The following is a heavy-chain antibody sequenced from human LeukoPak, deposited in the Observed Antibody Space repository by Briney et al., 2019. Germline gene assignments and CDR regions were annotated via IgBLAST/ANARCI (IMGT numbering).Heavy chain of an antibody. CDR1: GYTFTSYY. D-gene: IGHD3-22*01. Sequence: GASVKVSCKASGYTFTSYYMRWVRQAPGQGLEWMGIINPSGGSTSYAQEFQGRVTMTRDTSTSTVYMELSSLRSDDTAVYYCARDVASSGYYWDWGQGTLVTVSS. CDR2: INPSGGST. CDR3: ARDVASSGYYWD. V-gene: IGHV1-46*01. J-gene: IGHJ4*02.